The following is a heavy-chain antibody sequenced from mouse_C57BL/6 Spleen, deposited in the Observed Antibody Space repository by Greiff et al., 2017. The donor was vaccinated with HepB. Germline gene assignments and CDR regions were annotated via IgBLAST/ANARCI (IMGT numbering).Heavy chain of an antibody. J-gene: IGHJ4*01. Sequence: QVQLKQSGAELVRPGASVTLSCKASGYTFTDYEMHWVKQTPVHGLEWIGAIDPETGGTAYNQKFKGKAILTADKSSSTAYMELRSLTSEDSAVYDCTRYYYGSTYAMDYWGQGTSVTVSS. CDR1: GYTFTDYE. CDR2: IDPETGGT. CDR3: TRYYYGSTYAMDY. V-gene: IGHV1-15*01. D-gene: IGHD1-1*01.